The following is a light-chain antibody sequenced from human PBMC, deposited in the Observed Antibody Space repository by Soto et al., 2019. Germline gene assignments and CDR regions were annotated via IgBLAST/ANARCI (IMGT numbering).Light chain of an antibody. Sequence: QSALTQPASVSGSPGQSITISCTGTSSDVGGHNYVSWYQQHPGKAPKFIIYEVTNRPSGVPDRFSGSKSGNTASLTISGLQAEDEADYYCSSSTTSNTLAFGGGTKLTVL. CDR3: SSSTTSNTLA. CDR1: SSDVGGHNY. CDR2: EVT. V-gene: IGLV2-14*01. J-gene: IGLJ2*01.